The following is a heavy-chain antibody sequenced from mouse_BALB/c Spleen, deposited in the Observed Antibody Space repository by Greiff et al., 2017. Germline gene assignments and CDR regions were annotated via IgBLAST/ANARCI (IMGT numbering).Heavy chain of an antibody. D-gene: IGHD1-2*01. Sequence: SVKGRFTISRDNARNILYLQMSSLRSEDTAMYYCARGPHYYGLFAYWGQGTLVTVSA. J-gene: IGHJ3*01. CDR3: ARGPHYYGLFAY. V-gene: IGHV5-6-5*01.